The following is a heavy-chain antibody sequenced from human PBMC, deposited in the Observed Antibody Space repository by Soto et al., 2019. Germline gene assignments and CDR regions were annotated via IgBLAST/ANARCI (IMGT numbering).Heavy chain of an antibody. CDR2: ISYSGST. D-gene: IGHD6-19*01. CDR3: ARPSVAGTSDAFDI. CDR1: GVSISSGSYY. V-gene: IGHV4-39*01. J-gene: IGHJ3*02. Sequence: LQLQESGPGLVKPSETLSLTCSVSGVSISSGSYYWGWIRQPPGKGLEWIGSISYSGSTYYNTSPKSRATISVDTSKNQCSLKLGYVTAADTAVYHCARPSVAGTSDAFDIWGQGTMVTV.